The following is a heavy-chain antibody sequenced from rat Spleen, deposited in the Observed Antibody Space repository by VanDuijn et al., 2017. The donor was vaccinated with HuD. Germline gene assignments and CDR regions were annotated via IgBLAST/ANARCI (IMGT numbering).Heavy chain of an antibody. CDR2: MSPSGAST. D-gene: IGHD1-11*01. CDR3: TTVTEDIVELFAY. Sequence: EVQLVESGGGLVQPGRSLKLSCAASGCTLSKHGMHWIRQAPSKGLEWVASMSPSGASTYYRESVKGRFTFSRDLAKSTLYLQMDSLRSEDTATYYCTTVTEDIVELFAYWGQGTLVTVSS. J-gene: IGHJ3*01. CDR1: GCTLSKHG. V-gene: IGHV5-19*01.